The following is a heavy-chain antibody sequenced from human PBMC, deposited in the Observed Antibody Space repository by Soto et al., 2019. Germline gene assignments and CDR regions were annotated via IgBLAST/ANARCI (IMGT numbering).Heavy chain of an antibody. Sequence: QLQLQESGPGLVKPSETLSLTCTVSGGSISSSSYYWGWIRQPPGKGLEWIGSIYYSGSTYYNPSLKIRVTISVDTSKNQFSLKLSSVTAADTAVYYCARQLDSAGTYVWGPIDAFDIWGQGTMVTVSS. J-gene: IGHJ3*02. V-gene: IGHV4-39*01. CDR3: ARQLDSAGTYVWGPIDAFDI. D-gene: IGHD3-16*01. CDR1: GGSISSSSYY. CDR2: IYYSGST.